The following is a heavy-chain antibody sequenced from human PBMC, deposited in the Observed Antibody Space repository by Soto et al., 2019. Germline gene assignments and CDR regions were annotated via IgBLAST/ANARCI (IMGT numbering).Heavy chain of an antibody. D-gene: IGHD2-2*01. CDR3: ATYQLLEALGRSWLDY. V-gene: IGHV1-18*01. J-gene: IGHJ4*02. CDR1: GYTFTSYG. Sequence: ASVKVSCKASGYTFTSYGISWVRQAPGQGLEWMGWISAYNGNTNYAQKLQGRVTMTTDTSTSTAYMELRSLRSDDTAVYYCATYQLLEALGRSWLDYWGQGTLVTVSS. CDR2: ISAYNGNT.